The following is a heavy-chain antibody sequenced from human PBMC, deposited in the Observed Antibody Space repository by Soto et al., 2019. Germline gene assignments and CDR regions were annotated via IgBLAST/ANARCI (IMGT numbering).Heavy chain of an antibody. J-gene: IGHJ3*02. CDR3: AKATATGGGAFDI. V-gene: IGHV3-23*01. Sequence: GGSLRLSCAASGFICSSYDMSWVRQAPGKGLEWVSTILVDGRTFYVDSVKGRFTISRDSSENTVYLQMNSLTAGDTALYYCAKATATGGGAFDICGQGTMVTVSS. CDR1: GFICSSYD. CDR2: ILVDGRT. D-gene: IGHD2-8*02.